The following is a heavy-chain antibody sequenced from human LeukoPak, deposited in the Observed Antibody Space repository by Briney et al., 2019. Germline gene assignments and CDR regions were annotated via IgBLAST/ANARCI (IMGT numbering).Heavy chain of an antibody. CDR2: ISGYNGHT. J-gene: IGHJ4*02. Sequence: GASVKVSCKASGYTFTSYGITWVRQAPGQGLEWMGWISGYNGHTNYAQKFQGRVTMTRDTSISTAYMELSRLRSDDTAVYYCAREVRRSYYYFDYWGQGTLVTVSS. D-gene: IGHD1-26*01. CDR1: GYTFTSYG. CDR3: AREVRRSYYYFDY. V-gene: IGHV1-18*01.